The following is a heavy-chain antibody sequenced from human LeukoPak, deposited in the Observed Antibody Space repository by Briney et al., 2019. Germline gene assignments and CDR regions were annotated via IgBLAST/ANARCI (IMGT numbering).Heavy chain of an antibody. CDR1: GGSISSSSYQ. V-gene: IGHV4-39*01. Sequence: SETLSLTCTVSGGSISSSSYQWGWIRQPPGKGLEWIGTISYSGSTYYNPSLKSRVTVSVDTSKNQFSLKLSSVTAADTAVYYCARISIVVVPGYFEYWGQGTLVTVSS. CDR3: ARISIVVVPGYFEY. D-gene: IGHD2-2*01. CDR2: ISYSGST. J-gene: IGHJ4*02.